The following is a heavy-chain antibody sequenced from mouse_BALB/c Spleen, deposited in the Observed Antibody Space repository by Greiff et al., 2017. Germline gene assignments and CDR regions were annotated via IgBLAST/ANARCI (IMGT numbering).Heavy chain of an antibody. Sequence: QDQLQQSGAELARPGASVKMSCKASGYTFTSYTMHWVKQRPGQGLEWIGYINPSSGYTNYNQKFKDKATLTADKSSSTAYMQLSSLTSEDSAVYYCATPYDYGGFTYWGQGTLVTVSA. CDR3: ATPYDYGGFTY. CDR1: GYTFTSYT. D-gene: IGHD2-4*01. CDR2: INPSSGYT. V-gene: IGHV1-4*01. J-gene: IGHJ3*01.